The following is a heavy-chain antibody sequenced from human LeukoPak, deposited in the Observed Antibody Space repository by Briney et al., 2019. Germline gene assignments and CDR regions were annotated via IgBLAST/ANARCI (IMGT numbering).Heavy chain of an antibody. CDR3: AKEIYYGSGSYPDY. J-gene: IGHJ4*02. CDR1: GFTFSSYG. D-gene: IGHD3-10*01. CDR2: ISNDGNNK. Sequence: QSGGSLRLSCEASGFTFSSYGIHWVRQAPGKGLEWVAAISNDGNNKYYADSVKGRFTISRDNSKNTLYLQMNSLRAEDTAVYYCAKEIYYGSGSYPDYWGQGTLVIVPS. V-gene: IGHV3-30*18.